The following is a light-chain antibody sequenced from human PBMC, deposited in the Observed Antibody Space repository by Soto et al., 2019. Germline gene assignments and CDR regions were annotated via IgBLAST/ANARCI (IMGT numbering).Light chain of an antibody. J-gene: IGKJ1*01. CDR3: QQYDVYST. Sequence: DIQISQSPSTLSASVGGTVTITCRASQSISSWLACYQQKPGIAPKLLIYKASTLQSGVPSRFSGSGYGTVFTLTISRLQPDDSATYYCQQYDVYSTFGQGTKVDIK. CDR1: QSISSW. CDR2: KAS. V-gene: IGKV1-5*03.